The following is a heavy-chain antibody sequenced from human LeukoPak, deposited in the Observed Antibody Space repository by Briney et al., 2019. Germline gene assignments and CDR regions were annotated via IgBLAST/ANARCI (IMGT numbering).Heavy chain of an antibody. CDR3: AKCTTWNTHYPIDY. J-gene: IGHJ4*02. Sequence: GGSLRLSCAASGFTFSNYAMSWLRQAPGVGLAWVSGISDSGVGTYYADSVKGRFTISRDNSKNTLYLQMSSLRAEDTAVYYCAKCTTWNTHYPIDYWGQGTLVSVSS. D-gene: IGHD4-17*01. V-gene: IGHV3-23*01. CDR2: ISDSGVGT. CDR1: GFTFSNYA.